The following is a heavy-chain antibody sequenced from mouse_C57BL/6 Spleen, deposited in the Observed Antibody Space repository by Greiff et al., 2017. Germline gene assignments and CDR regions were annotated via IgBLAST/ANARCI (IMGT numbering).Heavy chain of an antibody. CDR3: ARYGYDGYYAMDY. Sequence: QVHVKQSGAELVKPGASVKLSCKASGYTFTSYWMHWVKQRPGQGLEWIGMIHPNSGSTNYNEKFKSKATLTVDKSSSTAYMQLSSLTSEDSAVYYCARYGYDGYYAMDYWGQGTSVTVSS. CDR1: GYTFTSYW. CDR2: IHPNSGST. V-gene: IGHV1-64*01. D-gene: IGHD2-2*01. J-gene: IGHJ4*01.